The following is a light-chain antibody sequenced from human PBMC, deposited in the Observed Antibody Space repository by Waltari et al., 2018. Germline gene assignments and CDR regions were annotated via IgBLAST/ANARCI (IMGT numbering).Light chain of an antibody. J-gene: IGKJ1*01. V-gene: IGKV3-20*01. CDR3: QKYVNLPAT. CDR1: QSVGRY. Sequence: EIVLTQSPGTLSVSPGERATLSCRASQSVGRYLAWYQQKPGQAPRLLLYDASTRATAIPDRFSGSGSGTTFSLTISRLESEDFAVYYCQKYVNLPATFGQGTKVEIK. CDR2: DAS.